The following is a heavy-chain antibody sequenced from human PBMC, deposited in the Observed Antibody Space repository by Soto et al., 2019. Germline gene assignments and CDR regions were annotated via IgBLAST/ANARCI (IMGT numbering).Heavy chain of an antibody. Sequence: GGSLRLSCEGSGSTFSSHSMNWVRQAPGKGLEWVSSISGSGGYIYYADSVKGRFTISRDNAKNSLYLQMTSLRDEDTALYYCARDRQSTPWYAADYWGQGSLVTVSS. J-gene: IGHJ4*02. CDR3: ARDRQSTPWYAADY. CDR2: ISGSGGYI. CDR1: GSTFSSHS. D-gene: IGHD6-13*01. V-gene: IGHV3-21*01.